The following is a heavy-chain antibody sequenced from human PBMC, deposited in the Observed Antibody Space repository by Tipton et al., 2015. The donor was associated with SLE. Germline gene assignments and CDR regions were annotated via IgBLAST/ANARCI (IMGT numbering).Heavy chain of an antibody. CDR1: GFTFSSYW. D-gene: IGHD3/OR15-3a*01. CDR3: ARDGDWGRYFDL. CDR2: IKQDGSEK. Sequence: SLRLSCAASGFTFSSYWMSWVRQAPGKGLEWVANIKQDGSEKYYVDSMKGRFTISGDNAKNSLYLQMNSLRAEDTAVYYCARDGDWGRYFDLWGRGTLVTVSS. V-gene: IGHV3-7*01. J-gene: IGHJ2*01.